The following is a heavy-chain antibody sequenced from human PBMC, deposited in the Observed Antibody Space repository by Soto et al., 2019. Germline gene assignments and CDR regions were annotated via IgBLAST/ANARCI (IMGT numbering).Heavy chain of an antibody. CDR2: ITATGDRT. Sequence: PGGSLRLSCADSGFSFSSYSMSWGRQTPGKGLEWVAAITATGDRTYYADSVTGRFTISRDNSKKTHYLQMTSLRAEDTAMYYCATMNGYFEYWGQGTPVTVSS. D-gene: IGHD3-22*01. CDR1: GFSFSSYS. V-gene: IGHV3-23*01. CDR3: ATMNGYFEY. J-gene: IGHJ4*02.